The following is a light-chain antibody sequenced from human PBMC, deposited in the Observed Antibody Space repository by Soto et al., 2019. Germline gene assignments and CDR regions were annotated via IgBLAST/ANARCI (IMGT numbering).Light chain of an antibody. Sequence: EIVLTQSPATLSLSPGARTTLSCRASQSVSSYSAWYQQKPGQAPRLLIYDASNRATGSPARFSGSGSGTDFTLTISSLEPEDFAVYYCQQRSNWPLTFGGGTKVDIK. CDR3: QQRSNWPLT. J-gene: IGKJ4*01. CDR1: QSVSSY. CDR2: DAS. V-gene: IGKV3-11*01.